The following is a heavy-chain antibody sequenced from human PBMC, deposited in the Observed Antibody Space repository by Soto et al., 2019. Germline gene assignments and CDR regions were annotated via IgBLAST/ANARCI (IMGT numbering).Heavy chain of an antibody. CDR1: GGSISSYY. J-gene: IGHJ6*02. CDR2: IDTSGTT. D-gene: IGHD3-10*01. V-gene: IGHV4-4*07. Sequence: QVQLVQESGPGLVKPSETLSLTCTVSGGSISSYYVSWIRQSAGKGLEWIGRIDTSGTTNYNPSLKSRVTMSVDASKNHFSLNLSSVTAADTAVYYCARGPRGYVYYHGMDVWGQGTTVTVSS. CDR3: ARGPRGYVYYHGMDV.